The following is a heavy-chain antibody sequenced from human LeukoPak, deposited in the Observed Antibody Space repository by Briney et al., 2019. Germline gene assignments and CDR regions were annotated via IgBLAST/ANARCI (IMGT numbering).Heavy chain of an antibody. CDR2: ISLNSGSI. J-gene: IGHJ6*02. D-gene: IGHD5-18*01. CDR3: AKDMAAMVLRKPSTHNYGMDV. CDR1: GFTFDDYA. Sequence: GRSLRLPCAASGFTFDDYAMHWVRQAPGKGLEWVSGISLNSGSIGYADSVKGRFTISRDSAKNSLYLQMNSLRAEDTALYYCAKDMAAMVLRKPSTHNYGMDVWGQGTTVTVSS. V-gene: IGHV3-9*01.